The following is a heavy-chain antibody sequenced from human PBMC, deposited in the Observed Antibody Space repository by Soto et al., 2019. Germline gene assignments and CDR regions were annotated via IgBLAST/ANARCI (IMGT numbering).Heavy chain of an antibody. CDR1: GYTFTSYG. V-gene: IGHV1-18*01. CDR3: ARERYGDY. CDR2: ISAHNGNT. Sequence: QVHLVQSGDEVKKPGASVKVSCKGSGYTFTSYGITWVRQAPGQGLGWMGWISAHNGNTDYAQKLKGRVTVTRDTSPSTADMELRSLRSDDTAVYDCARERYGDYWGQGALVTVSS. J-gene: IGHJ4*02. D-gene: IGHD1-1*01.